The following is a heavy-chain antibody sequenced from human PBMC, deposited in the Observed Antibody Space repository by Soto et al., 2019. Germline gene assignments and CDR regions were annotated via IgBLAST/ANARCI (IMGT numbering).Heavy chain of an antibody. Sequence: QVQLQQWGAGLLKPSETLSLTCAVYGGPFSAYYWTWMRQPPGKGLEWMGEINHSGSTNYNPSLKSRVTLSVDTSKNQVSLKLSAVTAADTAVYYCARPYGGNYGWYFDLWGRGTLVTVSS. D-gene: IGHD4-17*01. CDR3: ARPYGGNYGWYFDL. CDR2: INHSGST. CDR1: GGPFSAYY. V-gene: IGHV4-34*01. J-gene: IGHJ2*01.